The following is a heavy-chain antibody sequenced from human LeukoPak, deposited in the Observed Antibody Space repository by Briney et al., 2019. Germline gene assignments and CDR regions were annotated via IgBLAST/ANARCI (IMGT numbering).Heavy chain of an antibody. J-gene: IGHJ5*02. CDR3: ARVYCSGGSCSFDP. CDR1: GGSISSYY. V-gene: IGHV4-59*01. CDR2: IYYRGST. Sequence: SETLSLTCTVSGGSISSYYWSWIRQPPGKGLEWIGFIYYRGSTNYNPSLKSRVTISVDTSKNQFSLKLSSVTAADTAVYYCARVYCSGGSCSFDPWGQGTLVTVSS. D-gene: IGHD2-15*01.